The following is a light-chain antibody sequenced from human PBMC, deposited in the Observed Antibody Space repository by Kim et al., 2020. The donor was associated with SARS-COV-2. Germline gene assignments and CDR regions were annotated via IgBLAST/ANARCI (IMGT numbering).Light chain of an antibody. Sequence: ASVGDRVTIPCRASQDIDRALVWYQQKLGTSPKLLIYDASSLESGVPSRFSGRGSGTGFSLTISSLQPEDFATYYCQQFYSYPITFGQGTRLEIK. CDR1: QDIDRA. CDR3: QQFYSYPIT. V-gene: IGKV1-13*02. CDR2: DAS. J-gene: IGKJ5*01.